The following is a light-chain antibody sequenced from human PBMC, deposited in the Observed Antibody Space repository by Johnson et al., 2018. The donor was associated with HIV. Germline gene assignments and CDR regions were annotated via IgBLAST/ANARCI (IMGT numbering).Light chain of an antibody. CDR1: SSNIGNNY. V-gene: IGLV1-51*02. J-gene: IGLJ1*01. CDR2: ENN. Sequence: QSVLTQPPSVSAAPGQKVTISCSGSSSNIGNNYVSWYQQLPGTAPKLLIYENNKRPSGIPDRFSGSKSGTSATLGITGLQTGDEADHSCGTWDSSLSAHVFGTGTKVTVL. CDR3: GTWDSSLSAHV.